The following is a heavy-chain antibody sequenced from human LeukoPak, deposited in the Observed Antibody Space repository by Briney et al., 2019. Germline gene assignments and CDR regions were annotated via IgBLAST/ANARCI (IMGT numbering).Heavy chain of an antibody. V-gene: IGHV3-21*01. J-gene: IGHJ3*02. CDR2: ISTNSNYI. CDR1: VFTFSTYN. Sequence: GGSLRLSCAASVFTFSTYNMNWVRQAPGKGLEWVSSISTNSNYIYYADSVKGRFTISRDNAKNSLYLKMNSLSAEDTAVYYCDSQSSTNMWGQGTMVTVSS. D-gene: IGHD2-2*01. CDR3: DSQSSTNM.